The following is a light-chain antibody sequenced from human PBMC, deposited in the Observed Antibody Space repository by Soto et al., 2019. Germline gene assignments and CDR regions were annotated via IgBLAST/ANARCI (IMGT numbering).Light chain of an antibody. Sequence: DIQMTQSPSSLSASVGDRVTITCRASQDIGKYFAWFQQKPGKVPKSLIYAASSLQRGVPSRFSGSGAGTEFTLAICRLQPEDFATYYCQQYESFPYSFGQGTKLEIK. V-gene: IGKV1-16*01. CDR2: AAS. J-gene: IGKJ2*03. CDR1: QDIGKY. CDR3: QQYESFPYS.